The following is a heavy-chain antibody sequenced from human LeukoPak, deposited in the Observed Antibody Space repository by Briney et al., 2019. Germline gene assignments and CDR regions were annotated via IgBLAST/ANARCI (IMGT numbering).Heavy chain of an antibody. CDR1: GFTFSDYY. CDR3: ARERERSDWFDP. J-gene: IGHJ5*02. D-gene: IGHD5-24*01. CDR2: ISSSGSTI. Sequence: GGSLRLSCAASGFTFSDYYMSWIRQAPGKGLEWVSYISSSGSTIYYADSVKGRFTISRDNAKNSLYRQMTSLRAEDTAVYYCARERERSDWFDPWGQGTLVTVSS. V-gene: IGHV3-11*01.